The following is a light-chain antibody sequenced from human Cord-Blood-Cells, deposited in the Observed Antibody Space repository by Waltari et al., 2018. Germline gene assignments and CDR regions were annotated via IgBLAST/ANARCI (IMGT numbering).Light chain of an antibody. CDR2: EGS. Sequence: QSALTQPASVSGSPGQSITISCTGTSSDVGSSNLVPWYQQHPGKAPKLMIYEGSKRPSGVSNRFSGSKSGNTASLTISGPQAEDEADYYCCSYAGSSTYVVFGGGTKLTVL. J-gene: IGLJ2*01. CDR3: CSYAGSSTYVV. V-gene: IGLV2-23*01. CDR1: SSDVGSSNL.